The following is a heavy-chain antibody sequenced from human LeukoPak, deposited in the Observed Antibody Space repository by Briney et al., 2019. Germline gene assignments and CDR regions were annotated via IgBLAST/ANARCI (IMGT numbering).Heavy chain of an antibody. V-gene: IGHV3-53*01. D-gene: IGHD3-10*01. Sequence: PGGSLRLSCAASGFTVSSNYMSWVRQAPGKGLEWVSVIYRGGSTNYAASVRGRLTISRDKPKNTWYLQMNSLIAGDTAVFYCAADMGERESDYWGQGTLVTVSS. CDR1: GFTVSSNY. CDR3: AADMGERESDY. J-gene: IGHJ4*02. CDR2: IYRGGST.